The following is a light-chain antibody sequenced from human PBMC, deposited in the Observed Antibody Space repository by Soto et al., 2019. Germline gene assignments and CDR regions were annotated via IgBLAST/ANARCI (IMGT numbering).Light chain of an antibody. CDR3: QQYDNWPWT. CDR2: GAS. J-gene: IGKJ1*01. V-gene: IGKV3-15*01. CDR1: QGISGN. Sequence: IEMTQSPATLSVSIGGRATLSCRASQGISGNLAWYQQKPGQAPRLLIYGASTRAAGFPARFSGSGSGTDFTLTISRLQSEDFAVYYCQQYDNWPWTFGQGTKVEIK.